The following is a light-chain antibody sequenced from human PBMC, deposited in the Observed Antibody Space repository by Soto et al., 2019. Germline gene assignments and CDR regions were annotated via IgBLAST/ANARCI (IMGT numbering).Light chain of an antibody. CDR3: SSFTKSDTWV. V-gene: IGLV2-14*02. Sequence: QSALTQPASVSGSPGQSITISCTGGSSDVGCYNRVSWYRQYPGKAPQLIIYEVSKRPSGVSNRFSGSKSGNTASLTISGLQAEDETDYFCSSFTKSDTWVIGGGTKLTVL. CDR2: EVS. J-gene: IGLJ3*02. CDR1: SSDVGCYNR.